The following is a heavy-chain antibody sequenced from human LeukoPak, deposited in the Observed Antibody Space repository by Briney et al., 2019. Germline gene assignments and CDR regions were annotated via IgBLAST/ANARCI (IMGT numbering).Heavy chain of an antibody. V-gene: IGHV3-7*05. CDR2: INQDGSQN. J-gene: IGHJ4*02. CDR1: GFSFSNYW. Sequence: GGSLRLSCAASGFSFSNYWMMWLRQAPGKGLEWVANINQDGSQNTYVDSVKGRFTISRDNAKNSVYLQMNSLRAEDTAVYYCARDQRWFDYWGQGTPVTVSS. D-gene: IGHD2-15*01. CDR3: ARDQRWFDY.